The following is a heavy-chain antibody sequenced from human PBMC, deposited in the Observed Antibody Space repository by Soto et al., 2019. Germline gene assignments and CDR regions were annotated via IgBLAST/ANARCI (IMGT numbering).Heavy chain of an antibody. CDR1: GFSVTTNS. J-gene: IGHJ6*02. CDR3: AKKPPSSIQGWAFGMDV. V-gene: IGHV3-53*02. D-gene: IGHD1-26*01. Sequence: EVQLVETGGGLIQPGGSLRLSCLASGFSVTTNSIIWVRQPPGKGLEWVSTTFTGGSTHYADSVKGRFSISRDNSKNTVYLQMNNFRVEDTAVYYCAKKPPSSIQGWAFGMDVWGQGTTVSVSS. CDR2: TFTGGST.